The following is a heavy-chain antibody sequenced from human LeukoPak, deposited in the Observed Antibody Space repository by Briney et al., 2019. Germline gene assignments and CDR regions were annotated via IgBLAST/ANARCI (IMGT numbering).Heavy chain of an antibody. CDR2: ISGSGGST. J-gene: IGHJ6*02. CDR1: GFTISSYA. CDR3: AKARYSDYYGMDV. Sequence: GGSLRLSCAASGFTISSYAMSWVRQAPGKGLEWVSAISGSGGSTYYADSVKGRFTISRDNSKNTLYLQMNSLRAEDTAVYYCAKARYSDYYGMDVWGQGTTVTVSS. V-gene: IGHV3-23*01. D-gene: IGHD1-1*01.